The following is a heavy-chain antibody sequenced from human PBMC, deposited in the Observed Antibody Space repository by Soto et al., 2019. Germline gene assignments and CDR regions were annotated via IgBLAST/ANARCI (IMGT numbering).Heavy chain of an antibody. CDR1: GYTFTSYG. V-gene: IGHV1-18*01. CDR2: INGYTGNT. Sequence: ASVKVSCKASGYTFTSYGLSWVRQAPGQGLEWMGWINGYTGNTNYAQKFQGRVTMTTDTSTNTAYLDLWTLISDDTAVYYCARSWVTGKGGIDVCG. D-gene: IGHD3-16*01. J-gene: IGHJ6*02. CDR3: ARSWVTGKGGIDV.